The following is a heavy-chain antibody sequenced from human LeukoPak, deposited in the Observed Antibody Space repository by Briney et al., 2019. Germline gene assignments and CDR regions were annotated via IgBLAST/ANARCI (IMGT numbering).Heavy chain of an antibody. V-gene: IGHV4-34*01. CDR1: GGSFSGYY. J-gene: IGHJ4*02. CDR3: ARQDYDSSGYYRTKRPLYYFDY. Sequence: SETLSLTCAVYGGSFSGYYWSWIRQPPGKGLEWIGSIYYSGSTYYNPSLKSRVTISVDTSKNQFSLKLNSVTAADTAVYYCARQDYDSSGYYRTKRPLYYFDYWGQGNLVTVSS. CDR2: IYYSGST. D-gene: IGHD3-22*01.